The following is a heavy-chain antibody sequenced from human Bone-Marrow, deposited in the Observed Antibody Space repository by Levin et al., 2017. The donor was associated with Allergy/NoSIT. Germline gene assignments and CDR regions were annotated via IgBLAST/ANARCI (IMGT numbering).Heavy chain of an antibody. D-gene: IGHD2-15*01. CDR3: AREFLGGPDY. J-gene: IGHJ4*02. V-gene: IGHV3-7*04. CDR1: GFTFTTYW. CDR2: INEDGSVK. Sequence: SCEVSGFTFTTYWMTWVRQAPGKGLEWVANINEDGSVKYHVDSVKGRFTISRDNAKNSLFLHMNSLRVEDTALYYCAREFLGGPDYWGQGTLVTVSS.